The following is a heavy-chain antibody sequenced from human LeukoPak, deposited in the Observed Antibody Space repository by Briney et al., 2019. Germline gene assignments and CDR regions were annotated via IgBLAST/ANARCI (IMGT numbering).Heavy chain of an antibody. J-gene: IGHJ5*02. CDR2: IIPILGIA. V-gene: IGHV1-69*04. D-gene: IGHD3-9*01. CDR3: ARHAPPSGGITILNGFDP. Sequence: SVKVSCKASGGTFSSYAISWVRQAPGQGLEWMGRIIPILGIANYAQKFQGRVTITADKSTSTAYMELSSLRSEDTAVYYCARHAPPSGGITILNGFDPWGQGTLVTVSS. CDR1: GGTFSSYA.